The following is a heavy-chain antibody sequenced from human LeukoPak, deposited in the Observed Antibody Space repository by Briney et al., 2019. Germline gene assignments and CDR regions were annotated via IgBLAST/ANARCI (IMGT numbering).Heavy chain of an antibody. CDR1: GGTFSSYA. V-gene: IGHV1-69*05. CDR2: IIPIFGTA. J-gene: IGHJ4*02. Sequence: SVKASCKASGGTFSSYAISWVRQAPGQGLEWMGRIIPIFGTANYAQKFQGRVTITTDESTSTAYMELSSLRSEDTAVYYCARLMTTVTTGDYWGQGTLVTVSS. D-gene: IGHD4-17*01. CDR3: ARLMTTVTTGDY.